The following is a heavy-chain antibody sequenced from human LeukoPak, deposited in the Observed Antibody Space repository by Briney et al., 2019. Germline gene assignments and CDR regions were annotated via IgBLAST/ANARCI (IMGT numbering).Heavy chain of an antibody. CDR1: GGSISSYY. J-gene: IGHJ4*02. CDR2: IYYSGST. CDR3: ARGPNSGYDLSVDY. Sequence: SETLSLTCTVSGGSISSYYWSWIRQPPGKGLEWIGYIYYSGSTNYNPSLKSRVTISVDTSKNQFSLKLSSVTAADTAVYYCARGPNSGYDLSVDYWGQGTLVTVSP. D-gene: IGHD5-12*01. V-gene: IGHV4-59*01.